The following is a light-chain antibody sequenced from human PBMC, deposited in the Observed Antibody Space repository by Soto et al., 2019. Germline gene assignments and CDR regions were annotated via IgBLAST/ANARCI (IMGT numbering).Light chain of an antibody. CDR1: SSNIGGNS. CDR3: FSHRSGDSHV. V-gene: IGLV1-51*01. J-gene: IGLJ1*01. Sequence: QSVMTQPPSVSAAPGQKVTISCSGSSSNIGGNSVSWYQQLPGTAPKLLIYDDNKRPSGIPDRFSGSKSGTSATLGITGFQTGDEADYYCFSHRSGDSHVFGTGTKLTVL. CDR2: DDN.